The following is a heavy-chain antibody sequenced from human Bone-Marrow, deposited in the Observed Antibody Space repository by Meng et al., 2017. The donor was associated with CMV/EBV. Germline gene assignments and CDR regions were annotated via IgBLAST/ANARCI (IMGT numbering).Heavy chain of an antibody. D-gene: IGHD3-22*01. Sequence: SENLSLTCTVSGGSISSGDYYWSWIRQPPGKGLEWIGYIYYSGSTYYNPSLKSRVTISVDTSKNQFSLKLSSVTAADTAVYYCARGGIVVVKGWFDPWGQGTLVTVSS. J-gene: IGHJ5*02. CDR2: IYYSGST. V-gene: IGHV4-30-4*08. CDR3: ARGGIVVVKGWFDP. CDR1: GGSISSGDYY.